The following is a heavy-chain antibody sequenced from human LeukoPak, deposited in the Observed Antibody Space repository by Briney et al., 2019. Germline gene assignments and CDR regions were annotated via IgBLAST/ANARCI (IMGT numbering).Heavy chain of an antibody. Sequence: SQTLSLTCAISGDSVSSNSAAWNWIRQSPSRGLEWLGRTYYRSKWYNDYAVSVKSRITINPDTSKNQFSLQLNSVTPEDTAVYYCARDRLICSGGSCYEVLDYWGQGTLVTVSS. D-gene: IGHD2-15*01. J-gene: IGHJ4*02. CDR1: GDSVSSNSAA. V-gene: IGHV6-1*01. CDR3: ARDRLICSGGSCYEVLDY. CDR2: TYYRSKWYN.